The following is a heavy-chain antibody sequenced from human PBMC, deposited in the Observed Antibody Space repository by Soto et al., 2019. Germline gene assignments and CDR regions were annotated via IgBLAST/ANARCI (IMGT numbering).Heavy chain of an antibody. V-gene: IGHV1-69*13. Sequence: ASVKVSCKASGGTFSSYAISWVRQAPGQGLEWMGGIIPIFGTANYAQKFQGRVTITADESTSTAYMELSSLRSEDTAVYYCARVRIFGVVIIRYYGMDVWGQGTTVTVSS. CDR3: ARVRIFGVVIIRYYGMDV. D-gene: IGHD3-3*01. CDR1: GGTFSSYA. J-gene: IGHJ6*02. CDR2: IIPIFGTA.